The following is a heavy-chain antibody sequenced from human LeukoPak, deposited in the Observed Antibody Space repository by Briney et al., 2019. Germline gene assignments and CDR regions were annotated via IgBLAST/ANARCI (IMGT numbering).Heavy chain of an antibody. V-gene: IGHV3-23*01. J-gene: IGHJ4*02. CDR2: ISGSGGST. D-gene: IGHD3-3*01. CDR1: GFTFSSYS. CDR3: AKDTTIFGVVTCFDY. Sequence: GGSLRLSCAASGFTFSSYSMNWVRQAPGKGLEWVSAISGSGGSTYYADSVKGRFTISRDNSKNTLYLQMNSLRAEDTAVYYCAKDTTIFGVVTCFDYWGQGTLVTVSS.